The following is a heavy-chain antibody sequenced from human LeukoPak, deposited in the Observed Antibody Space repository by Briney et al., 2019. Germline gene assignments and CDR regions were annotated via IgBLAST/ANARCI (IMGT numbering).Heavy chain of an antibody. V-gene: IGHV1-2*02. CDR1: GYSFTGHY. Sequence: ASVKVSCKASGYSFTGHYIHWVRQAPGQGLEWMGWLNPNSGGTNYAQKFQGRVTMTRDTSISTAYMELSRLRSDDTAAYYCARGTTIFGVVIFGWFDPWGQGTLVTVSS. CDR2: LNPNSGGT. D-gene: IGHD3-3*01. CDR3: ARGTTIFGVVIFGWFDP. J-gene: IGHJ5*02.